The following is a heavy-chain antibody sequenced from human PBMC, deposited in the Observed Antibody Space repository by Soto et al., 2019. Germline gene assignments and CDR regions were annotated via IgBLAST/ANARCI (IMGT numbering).Heavy chain of an antibody. CDR3: AKGDWADC. CDR2: ISRGGDNT. D-gene: IGHD2-21*01. Sequence: GGSLSLSCDASGFTFDEYAMTWLRQTSEKGLEWVSGISRGGDNTYYADSVKGRFTISRDNSNHTLFLQMTNLRVEDTAVYFCAKGDWADCWGQGTLVTVSS. V-gene: IGHV3-23*01. CDR1: GFTFDEYA. J-gene: IGHJ4*02.